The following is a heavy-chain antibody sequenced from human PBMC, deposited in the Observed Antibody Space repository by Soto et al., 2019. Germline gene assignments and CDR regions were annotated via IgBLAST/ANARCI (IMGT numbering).Heavy chain of an antibody. Sequence: GGSLRLSCAASGFTFSDYYMSWIRQAPGKGLEWVSYISSSGSTIYYADSVKGRFTISRDNAKNSLYLQMNSLRAEDTAVYYYARKGGDFWSGYYTDYYYYMDVWGKGTTVTVSS. V-gene: IGHV3-11*01. D-gene: IGHD3-3*01. CDR1: GFTFSDYY. J-gene: IGHJ6*03. CDR3: ARKGGDFWSGYYTDYYYYMDV. CDR2: ISSSGSTI.